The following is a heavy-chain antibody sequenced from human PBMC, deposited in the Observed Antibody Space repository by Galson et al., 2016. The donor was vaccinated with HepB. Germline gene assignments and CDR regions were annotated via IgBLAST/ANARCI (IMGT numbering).Heavy chain of an antibody. D-gene: IGHD3-3*01. J-gene: IGHJ6*04. V-gene: IGHV3-30*18. CDR2: ISYDGSNK. CDR3: AKDETLFGVVIRGRYNYYGMDV. CDR1: GFTFSSYG. Sequence: SLRLSCAASGFTFSSYGMHWVRQAPGKGLEWVAVISYDGSNKYYADSVKGRFTISRDNSKNTMYLQMNSLRAEDTAVNYCAKDETLFGVVIRGRYNYYGMDVWGKGTTVTVSS.